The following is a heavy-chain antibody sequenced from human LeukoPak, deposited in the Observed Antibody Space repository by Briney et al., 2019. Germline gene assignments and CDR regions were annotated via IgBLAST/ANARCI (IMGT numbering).Heavy chain of an antibody. V-gene: IGHV1-2*06. CDR1: GYTFTGCY. CDR2: INPNSGGT. CDR3: AGFRRDGYNSVY. Sequence: ASVKVSCKASGYTFTGCYMHWVRQAPGQGLEWMGRINPNSGGTNYAQKFQGRVTMTRDTSISTAYMELSRLRSDDTAVYYCAGFRRDGYNSVYWGQGTLVTVSS. J-gene: IGHJ4*02. D-gene: IGHD5-24*01.